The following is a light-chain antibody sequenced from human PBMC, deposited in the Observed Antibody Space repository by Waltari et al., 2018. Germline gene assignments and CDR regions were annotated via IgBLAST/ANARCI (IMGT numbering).Light chain of an antibody. CDR3: QHYVSLPVT. CDR1: QSVSRA. V-gene: IGKV3-20*01. CDR2: GAS. J-gene: IGKJ1*01. Sequence: EIVLTQSPGTPSLSPGDRATLSCRASQSVSRALACYQQNPGQAPRLLIYGASNRATGIPDRFSGSGSGTDFSLIISRLEPEDFAVYYCQHYVSLPVTFGQGTKVEIK.